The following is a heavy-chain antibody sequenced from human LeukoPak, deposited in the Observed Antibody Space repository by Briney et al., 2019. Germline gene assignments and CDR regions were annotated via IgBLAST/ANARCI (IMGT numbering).Heavy chain of an antibody. Sequence: GASVKVSCKASGGTFSSYAISWVRQAPGQGLEWVGRIIPILGIANYAQKFQGRVTITADKSTSTAYMELSSLGSEDTAVYYCARSYYYGSGTPPRLDYWGQGTLVTVSS. J-gene: IGHJ4*02. CDR1: GGTFSSYA. CDR3: ARSYYYGSGTPPRLDY. V-gene: IGHV1-69*04. CDR2: IIPILGIA. D-gene: IGHD3-10*01.